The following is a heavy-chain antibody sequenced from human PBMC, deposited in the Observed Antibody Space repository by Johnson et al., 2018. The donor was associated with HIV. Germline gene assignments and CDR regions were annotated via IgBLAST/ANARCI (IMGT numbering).Heavy chain of an antibody. Sequence: VQLVESGGGLVQPGGSLRLSCEASGFTVSITYMSWVRQAPGKGLEWVSVIYSGGSTYYADSVKGRFTISRDNSKNTLYLHMNSLRAEDTAVYYCAKEGRDCTGGVCYSLAFDIWGQGTMVTVSS. CDR2: IYSGGST. V-gene: IGHV3-66*01. D-gene: IGHD2-8*02. CDR3: AKEGRDCTGGVCYSLAFDI. CDR1: GFTVSITY. J-gene: IGHJ3*02.